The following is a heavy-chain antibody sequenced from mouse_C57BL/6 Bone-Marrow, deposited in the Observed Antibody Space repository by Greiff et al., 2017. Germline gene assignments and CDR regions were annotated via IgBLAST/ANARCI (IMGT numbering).Heavy chain of an antibody. J-gene: IGHJ3*01. D-gene: IGHD1-1*01. CDR2: IYPRSGNT. CDR3: ARWVYYPGAWFAY. Sequence: VQLQQSGAELARPGASVKLSCKASGYTFTSYGISWVKQRTGQGLEWIGEIYPRSGNTYYNEKFKGKATLTADKSSSTAYMELRSLTSEDSAVYFCARWVYYPGAWFAYWGQGTLVTVSA. CDR1: GYTFTSYG. V-gene: IGHV1-81*01.